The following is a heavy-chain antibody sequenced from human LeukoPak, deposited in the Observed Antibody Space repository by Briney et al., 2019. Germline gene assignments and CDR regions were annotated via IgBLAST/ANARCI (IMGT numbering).Heavy chain of an antibody. CDR1: GFTFSSYW. J-gene: IGHJ2*01. Sequence: PAGSLRLSCAASGFTFSSYWMHWVRQAPGKGLLWVPRINTDGSSTSYADSVKGRFTISRDNAKNTLYLQMNSLRAEDTAVYYCARVGTVTTLGYFDLWGRGTLVTVSS. CDR3: ARVGTVTTLGYFDL. V-gene: IGHV3-74*01. D-gene: IGHD4-11*01. CDR2: INTDGSST.